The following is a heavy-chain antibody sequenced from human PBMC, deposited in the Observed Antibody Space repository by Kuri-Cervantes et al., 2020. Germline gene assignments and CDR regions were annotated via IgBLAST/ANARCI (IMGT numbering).Heavy chain of an antibody. Sequence: GESLKISCAASGFTFSSYSMNWVRQAPGKGLEWVSYISSSSSTIYYADSVKGRFTISRDNAKNTFYLQMNSLRAEDTAVYYCARDLTGWSDYWGQGTLVTVSS. D-gene: IGHD1-14*01. CDR1: GFTFSSYS. J-gene: IGHJ4*02. CDR2: ISSSSSTI. V-gene: IGHV3-48*04. CDR3: ARDLTGWSDY.